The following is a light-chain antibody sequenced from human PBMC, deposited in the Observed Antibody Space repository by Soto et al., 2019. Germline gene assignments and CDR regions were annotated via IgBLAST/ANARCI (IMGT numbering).Light chain of an antibody. J-gene: IGLJ1*01. CDR3: LLFYGGAQI. CDR1: SAYSTYA. CDR2: INNDGSH. V-gene: IGLV4-69*01. Sequence: QSVLTQSPSASASLGASVKLTCTLPSAYSTYAVAWHQQQPEKGPRFLMSINNDGSHTRGDGIPDRFSGSSSGAERYLTISSLQSEDGADYYCLLFYGGAQIFGAGTKVTVL.